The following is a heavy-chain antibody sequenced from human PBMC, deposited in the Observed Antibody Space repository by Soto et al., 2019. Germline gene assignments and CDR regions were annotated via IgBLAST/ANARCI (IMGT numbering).Heavy chain of an antibody. CDR3: ARGAPSGSNSFDY. Sequence: QVQLVESGGGVVQPGRSLRLSCAASGFSFSSYAMHWVRQAPGKGLEWVAVISYDGNDMYYADSVKGRLTISRDISKNTLYLQMNSLRAEDTAVYYCARGAPSGSNSFDYWGQGTLVTVSS. J-gene: IGHJ4*02. CDR2: ISYDGNDM. CDR1: GFSFSSYA. D-gene: IGHD6-6*01. V-gene: IGHV3-30*04.